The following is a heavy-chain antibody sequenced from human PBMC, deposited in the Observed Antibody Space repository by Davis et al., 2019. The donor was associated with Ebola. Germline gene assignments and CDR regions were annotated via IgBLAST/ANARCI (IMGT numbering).Heavy chain of an antibody. CDR3: AKRVSTSGGLYHHMDV. V-gene: IGHV6-1*01. D-gene: IGHD6-25*01. CDR1: GDSVYGKNGA. J-gene: IGHJ6*04. Sequence: HSQTLSLTCAISGDSVYGKNGAWNWIRQSPSRGLEWLGRTYFNSKYYSDYAVSMRGRITINADPSKNQFSLQLNSVTPEDTAVYYCAKRVSTSGGLYHHMDVWGKGTTVTVSS. CDR2: TYFNSKYYS.